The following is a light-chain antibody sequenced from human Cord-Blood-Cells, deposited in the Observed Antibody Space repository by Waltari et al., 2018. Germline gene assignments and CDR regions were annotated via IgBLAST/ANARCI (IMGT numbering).Light chain of an antibody. CDR3: QQYGSSPQGT. CDR2: GAS. J-gene: IGKJ4*01. Sequence: EIVLTQSPGTLSLSPGERATLSCRASQSVSSSYLAWYQQKPGQAPRLLIYGASSRATGIPDRFSGSGSGTEFTLTISRLEPEDCAVYYCQQYGSSPQGTFGGGTKVEIK. CDR1: QSVSSSY. V-gene: IGKV3-20*01.